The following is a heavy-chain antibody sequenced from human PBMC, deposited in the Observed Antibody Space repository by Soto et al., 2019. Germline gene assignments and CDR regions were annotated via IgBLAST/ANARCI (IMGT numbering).Heavy chain of an antibody. CDR3: AQDIVPTD. Sequence: EVHLLESGGGLVQPGGSLRLSCAASGFTFSSYAMSWVRRAPGKGLEWVSGIRNSGDKTYYADSVKGRFTISRDNSKNTLYLQMNSLRVEDTAVYFCAQDIVPTDWGQGTLVTVSS. CDR2: IRNSGDKT. J-gene: IGHJ4*02. D-gene: IGHD5-12*01. CDR1: GFTFSSYA. V-gene: IGHV3-23*01.